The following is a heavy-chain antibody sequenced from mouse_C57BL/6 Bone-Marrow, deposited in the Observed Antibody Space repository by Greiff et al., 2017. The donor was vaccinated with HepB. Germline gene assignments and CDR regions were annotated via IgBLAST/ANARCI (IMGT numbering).Heavy chain of an antibody. J-gene: IGHJ3*01. CDR2: ISSGGSYT. Sequence: EVQRVESGGDLVKPGGSLKLSCAASRFTFSSYGMSWVRQTPDKRLEWVATISSGGSYTYYPDSVKGRFTISRDNAKNTLYLQMSSLKSEDTAMYYCAWDYDWFAYWGQGTLVTVSA. CDR3: AWDYDWFAY. CDR1: RFTFSSYG. V-gene: IGHV5-6*01. D-gene: IGHD2-4*01.